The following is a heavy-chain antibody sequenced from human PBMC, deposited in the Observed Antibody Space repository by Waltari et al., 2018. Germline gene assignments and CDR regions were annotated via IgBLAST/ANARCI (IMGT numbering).Heavy chain of an antibody. Sequence: QVQLQQWGAGLLKPSETLSLTCAVYGGSFRGYYWSWIRQPPGTGPEWIGEINHSGSTNYNPSLKSRVTISVDTSKNQFSLKLSSVTTADTAVYYCARVTGSGYCSSTSCYLSRSGFDYWGQGTLVTVSS. CDR3: ARVTGSGYCSSTSCYLSRSGFDY. D-gene: IGHD2-2*01. CDR2: INHSGST. J-gene: IGHJ4*02. CDR1: GGSFRGYY. V-gene: IGHV4-34*01.